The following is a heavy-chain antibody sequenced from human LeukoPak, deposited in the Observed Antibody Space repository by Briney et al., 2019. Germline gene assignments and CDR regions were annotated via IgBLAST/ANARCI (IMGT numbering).Heavy chain of an antibody. CDR1: GGSFSGYY. CDR2: IYYSGST. Sequence: PSETLSLTCAVYGGSFSGYYWSWIRQPPGKGLEWIGYIYYSGSTNYNPSLDGRVTISVDTSKKQFSLRVSSVTAADTAVYYCARALMATIEYWGQGTLVTVSS. CDR3: ARALMATIEY. D-gene: IGHD5-24*01. J-gene: IGHJ4*02. V-gene: IGHV4-59*01.